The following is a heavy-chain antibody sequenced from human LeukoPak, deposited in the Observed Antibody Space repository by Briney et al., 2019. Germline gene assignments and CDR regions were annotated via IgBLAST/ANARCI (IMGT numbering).Heavy chain of an antibody. Sequence: GRSLRLSCAASGFTFSSYGMHWVRQAPGKGLEWVAVIWYDGSNKYYADSVKGRFTISRDNSKNTLYLQMNSLRAEDTAVYYCARTSGGWGFDFWGQGALVTVSS. CDR3: ARTSGGWGFDF. D-gene: IGHD2-15*01. V-gene: IGHV3-33*01. CDR1: GFTFSSYG. CDR2: IWYDGSNK. J-gene: IGHJ4*02.